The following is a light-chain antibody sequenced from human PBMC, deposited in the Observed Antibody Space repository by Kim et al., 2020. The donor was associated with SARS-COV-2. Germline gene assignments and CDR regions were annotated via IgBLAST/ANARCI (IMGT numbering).Light chain of an antibody. CDR2: HDT. V-gene: IGLV3-1*01. CDR1: KLGDKY. Sequence: SYELTQPPSVSVSPGQTASITCSGDKLGDKYAWWYQQKPGQSPVLVIYHDTRRPSGIPERFSGSNSGNTATLTISGTQAIDEADYYCQAWDSNTAEFGGGTKLTVL. J-gene: IGLJ2*01. CDR3: QAWDSNTAE.